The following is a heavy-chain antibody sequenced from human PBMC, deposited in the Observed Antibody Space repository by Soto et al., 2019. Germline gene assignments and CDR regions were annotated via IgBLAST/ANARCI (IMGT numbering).Heavy chain of an antibody. J-gene: IGHJ4*02. CDR1: GFTFSSYA. Sequence: GGSLRLSCAASGFTFSSYAMSWVRQAPGKGLEWVSAISGSGGSTYYADSVKGRFTISRDNSKNTLYLQMNSLRAEDTAVYYCAKEGRPSPYYYDSSGYEFDYWGQGTLVTVSS. CDR2: ISGSGGST. D-gene: IGHD3-22*01. V-gene: IGHV3-23*01. CDR3: AKEGRPSPYYYDSSGYEFDY.